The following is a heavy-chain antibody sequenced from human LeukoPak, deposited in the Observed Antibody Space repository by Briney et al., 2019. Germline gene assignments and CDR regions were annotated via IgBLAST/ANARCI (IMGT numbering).Heavy chain of an antibody. D-gene: IGHD2-21*02. J-gene: IGHJ4*02. V-gene: IGHV1-8*03. CDR1: GYTLTTYD. CDR2: MNPNSGNT. CDR3: AVRYCGGDCYSFYFDY. Sequence: ASVKVSCKASGYTLTTYDINWVRQATGQGLEWMGWMNPNSGNTGYAQKFQGRVTITRNTSISTAYMELSSLRSEDTAVYYCAVRYCGGDCYSFYFDYWGQGTLVTVSS.